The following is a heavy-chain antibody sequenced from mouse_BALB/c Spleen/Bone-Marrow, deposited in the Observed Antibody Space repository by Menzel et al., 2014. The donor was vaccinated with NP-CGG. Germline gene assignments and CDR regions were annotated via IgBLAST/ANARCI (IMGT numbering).Heavy chain of an antibody. CDR3: TRDLYDGYSYYAMDY. CDR2: ISSGGSYT. V-gene: IGHV5-6-4*01. CDR1: GFTFSSYT. Sequence: EVKLVESGGGLVKPGGSLKLSCAASGFTFSSYTVSWVRQTPEKRLEWVATISSGGSYTYYPDSVKGRFTISRDNAKNTLYLQMSSLKSEDTAMYYCTRDLYDGYSYYAMDYWGQGTSVTVSS. J-gene: IGHJ4*01. D-gene: IGHD2-3*01.